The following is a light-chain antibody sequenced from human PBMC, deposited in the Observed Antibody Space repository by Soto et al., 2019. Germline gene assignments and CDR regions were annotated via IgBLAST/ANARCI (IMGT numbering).Light chain of an antibody. J-gene: IGKJ5*01. Sequence: DIQMTQSPSSLSASVGDRVTIPCRASQTISRNLNWYQQKPGKAPKLLIYAASTLQSGVPSRFSGSGSGTEFTLTISRLEPEDFAVYYCQQYGSSRITFGQGTRLEIK. V-gene: IGKV1-39*01. CDR1: QTISRN. CDR2: AAS. CDR3: QQYGSSRIT.